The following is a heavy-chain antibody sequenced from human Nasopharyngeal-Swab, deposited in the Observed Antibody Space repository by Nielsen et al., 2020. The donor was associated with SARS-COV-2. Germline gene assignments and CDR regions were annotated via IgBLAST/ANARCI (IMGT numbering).Heavy chain of an antibody. Sequence: GESLKISCAASGFSFSNYVMSWVRQAPGKGLDWVSSISGSGDITAYADSVKGRFTISRDNSKNTVDLQMNSLRPDDTAVYYCATLGCSSGWYPPYWGQGTLVTVSS. V-gene: IGHV3-23*01. J-gene: IGHJ4*02. CDR1: GFSFSNYV. CDR3: ATLGCSSGWYPPY. D-gene: IGHD6-19*01. CDR2: ISGSGDIT.